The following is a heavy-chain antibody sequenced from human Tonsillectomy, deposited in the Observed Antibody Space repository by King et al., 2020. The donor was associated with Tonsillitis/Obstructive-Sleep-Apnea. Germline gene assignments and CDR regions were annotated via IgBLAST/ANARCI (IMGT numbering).Heavy chain of an antibody. D-gene: IGHD2-21*01. CDR1: GFTFSSYG. CDR2: IWYDGSKK. V-gene: IGHV3-33*01. CDR3: ARDLSYLSADFNP. J-gene: IGHJ5*02. Sequence: QVQLVESGGGVVQPGRSLRLSCAASGFTFSSYGMYWVRQAPGKGLEWVAVIWYDGSKKNYADSVKGRFTISRDGSKSTVYLQMNILRAEDTAVYYCARDLSYLSADFNPWGQGTLVTVSS.